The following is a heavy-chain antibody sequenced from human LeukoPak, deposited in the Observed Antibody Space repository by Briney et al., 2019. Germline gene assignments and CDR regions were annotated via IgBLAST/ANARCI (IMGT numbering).Heavy chain of an antibody. D-gene: IGHD3-3*01. CDR1: GFTFSSYA. CDR3: AKDLGGAPDGMDV. J-gene: IGHJ6*02. V-gene: IGHV3-23*01. CDR2: MSGSGGST. Sequence: GGSLRLSCAASGFTFSSYAMCWVSQAPGKGLEWVSTMSGSGGSTYYADSVKGRFTISRDNSKNTLYLQMNSLRAEDTAVYYCAKDLGGAPDGMDVWGQGTTVTVSS.